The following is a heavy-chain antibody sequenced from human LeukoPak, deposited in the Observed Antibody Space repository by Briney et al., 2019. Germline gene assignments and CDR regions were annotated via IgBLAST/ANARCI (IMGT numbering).Heavy chain of an antibody. CDR1: GFTFCNSA. Sequence: PGGSLRLSCAASGFTFCNSAVRWARQAPGKGLEWVSTLSVSGIATYNADSVMDRFTIPRDNSKNTLYLQMNSLSAEDTAVYYCAKGIYSSVWSYFDYWGHGTLVTVSS. CDR3: AKGIYSSVWSYFDY. J-gene: IGHJ4*01. V-gene: IGHV3-23*01. CDR2: LSVSGIAT. D-gene: IGHD6-19*01.